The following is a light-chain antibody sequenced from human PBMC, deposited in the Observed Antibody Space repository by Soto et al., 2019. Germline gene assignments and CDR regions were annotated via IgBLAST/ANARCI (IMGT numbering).Light chain of an antibody. J-gene: IGLJ1*01. V-gene: IGLV2-14*01. Sequence: HSVLTQPASVSGSPGQSSTISCTGTSSDVGGYNFVSWYQQHPDKAPKLMIYDVTNRPSGVSNRFSGSKSGNTASLTISGLQAEDEADYYCSSYTSISTYVFGTGTKVTVL. CDR1: SSDVGGYNF. CDR2: DVT. CDR3: SSYTSISTYV.